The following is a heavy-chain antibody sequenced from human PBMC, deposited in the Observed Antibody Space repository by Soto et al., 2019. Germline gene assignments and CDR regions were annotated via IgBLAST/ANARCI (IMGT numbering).Heavy chain of an antibody. V-gene: IGHV3-74*01. D-gene: IGHD4-17*01. J-gene: IGHJ4*02. CDR3: ARVRYGDPYYFDY. CDR1: GFTFSSYW. Sequence: GGSLRLSCAVSGFTFSSYWMHWVRQAPGKGLVWVSRINSDGSSTSYADSVKGRFTISRDNAKNTLYLQMNSLRAEDTAVYYCARVRYGDPYYFDYWGQGTLVTVSS. CDR2: INSDGSST.